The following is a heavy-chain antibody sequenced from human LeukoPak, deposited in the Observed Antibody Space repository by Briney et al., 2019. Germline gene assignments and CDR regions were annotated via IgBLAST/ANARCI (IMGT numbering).Heavy chain of an antibody. CDR3: AKDPNYYDSSGHFDY. Sequence: GGALRLSCAASGFAFSSYGMHWGRQAPGKGLEGVAVISYDGSNKYFADSVKGRSTISRDNSKNTLYLQMNSLRAEDTAVYYCAKDPNYYDSSGHFDYWGQGTLVTVSS. J-gene: IGHJ4*02. CDR1: GFAFSSYG. V-gene: IGHV3-30*18. CDR2: ISYDGSNK. D-gene: IGHD3-22*01.